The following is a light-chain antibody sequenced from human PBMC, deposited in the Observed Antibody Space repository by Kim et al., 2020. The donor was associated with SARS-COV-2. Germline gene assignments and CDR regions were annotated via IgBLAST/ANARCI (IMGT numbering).Light chain of an antibody. CDR3: ATWADSLDVWM. Sequence: ELTQPPSASGTPGQRVSISCSGSRFNIGSNTVNWYQQFPGTAPKLLIDTDDRRPSGVSDRGSCSKSGTSASLAISGLQSEVEADYYCATWADSLDVWMFGGGTQLTVL. CDR2: TDD. CDR1: RFNIGSNT. V-gene: IGLV1-44*01. J-gene: IGLJ3*02.